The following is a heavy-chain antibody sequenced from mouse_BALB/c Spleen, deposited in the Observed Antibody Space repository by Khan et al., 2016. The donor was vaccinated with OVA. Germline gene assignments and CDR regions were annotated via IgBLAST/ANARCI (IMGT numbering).Heavy chain of an antibody. CDR3: TRDRMDY. CDR1: GYTFTTYW. CDR2: IIHTSGYT. Sequence: VQLQESGAELVKPGQSVKLSCTASGYTFTTYWMHWVRQRPGQGLEWIGYIIHTSGYTDYTAKFKDRATLSQDKSSSKAYMQLSSVTADESAVDSCTRDRMDYWGQGTTVTVSS. V-gene: IGHV1-7*01. J-gene: IGHJ4*01.